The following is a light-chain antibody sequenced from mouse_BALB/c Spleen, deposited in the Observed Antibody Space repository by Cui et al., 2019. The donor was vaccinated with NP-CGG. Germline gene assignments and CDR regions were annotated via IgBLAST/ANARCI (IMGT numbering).Light chain of an antibody. V-gene: IGLV1*01. CDR2: GTN. CDR1: TGAVTTSNY. J-gene: IGLJ1*01. Sequence: QAVVTQESALTTSPGETVTLTCRSSTGAVTTSNYANWVQEKPDHLFTGLIGGTNNRPPGVPARFSGSLIGDKAALTITWAQTEDEAIYFCALWYSNHWVFGGGTKLTVL. CDR3: ALWYSNHWV.